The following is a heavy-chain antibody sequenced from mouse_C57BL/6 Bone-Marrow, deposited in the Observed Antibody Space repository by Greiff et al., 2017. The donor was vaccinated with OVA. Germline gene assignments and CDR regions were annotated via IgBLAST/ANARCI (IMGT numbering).Heavy chain of an antibody. D-gene: IGHD1-1*01. CDR2: IYPGDGDT. CDR3: ARSGVPSVVASYWYFDV. V-gene: IGHV1-82*01. Sequence: QVQLKQSGPELVKPGASVKISCKASGYAFSSSWMNWVKQRPGKGLEWIGRIYPGDGDTNYNGKFKGKATLTADKSSSTAYMQLSSLTSEDSAVYFCARSGVPSVVASYWYFDVWGTGTTVTVSS. CDR1: GYAFSSSW. J-gene: IGHJ1*03.